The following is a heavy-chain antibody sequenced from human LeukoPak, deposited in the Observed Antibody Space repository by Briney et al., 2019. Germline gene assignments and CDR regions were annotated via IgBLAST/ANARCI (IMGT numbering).Heavy chain of an antibody. CDR3: ARDRSSGWYYLDP. CDR1: ADFFSSHY. J-gene: IGHJ4*01. D-gene: IGHD6-19*01. CDR2: ISAYGGT. V-gene: IGHV4-4*07. Sequence: PSETLSLTCNVSADFFSSHYWSWLRQPAGKGPQWIGRISAYGGTNYSPSLTGRVTLYLDTSKQQLSLKISSMTAADTAVYYCARDRSSGWYYLDPWGEGDLVTVSS.